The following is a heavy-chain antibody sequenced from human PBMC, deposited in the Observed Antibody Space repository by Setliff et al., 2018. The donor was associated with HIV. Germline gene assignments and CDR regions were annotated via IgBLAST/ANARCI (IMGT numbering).Heavy chain of an antibody. Sequence: ASVKVSCKASGGTFSNYGMSWVRQAPGQGLEWMGGIIPISGTANYAQKLQGRVTMTTDTSTSTAYMELRSLRSDDTAVYYCARVVVRGVTFIAEYFQHWGQGTLVTVSS. J-gene: IGHJ1*01. CDR1: GGTFSNYG. V-gene: IGHV1-69*05. CDR3: ARVVVRGVTFIAEYFQH. CDR2: IIPISGTA. D-gene: IGHD3-10*01.